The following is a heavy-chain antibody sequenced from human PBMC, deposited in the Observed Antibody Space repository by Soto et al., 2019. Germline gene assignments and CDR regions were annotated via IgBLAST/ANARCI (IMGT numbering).Heavy chain of an antibody. D-gene: IGHD2-21*01. V-gene: IGHV3-64*01. CDR3: ARRIPFGYGMDV. CDR1: GFTFSSYA. J-gene: IGHJ6*02. Sequence: EVQLVESGGGLVLPGGSLRLSCAASGFTFSSYAMHWVRQAPGKGLECVSAITSNGGNTDYANSVKGRFTISRDNSKNTLYLQMGSLRAEDMALYYCARRIPFGYGMDVWGQGTTVTVSS. CDR2: ITSNGGNT.